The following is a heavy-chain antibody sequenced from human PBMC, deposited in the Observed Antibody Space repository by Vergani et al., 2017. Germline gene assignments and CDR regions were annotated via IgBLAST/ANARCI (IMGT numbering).Heavy chain of an antibody. CDR2: IFYSGTT. J-gene: IGHJ6*03. CDR1: GGSISSGDHC. Sequence: QVQLQESGPGVVKPSQTLSLTCAVSGGSISSGDHCWTWIRQRPGKGLEWIGYIFYSGTTYENPSLRSRLTISVDTSQNQFSLKLRSVTAADTAVYYCARVDTQVPATSHFYYMDVWGKGTTGVVSS. V-gene: IGHV4-31*11. CDR3: ARVDTQVPATSHFYYMDV. D-gene: IGHD6-25*01.